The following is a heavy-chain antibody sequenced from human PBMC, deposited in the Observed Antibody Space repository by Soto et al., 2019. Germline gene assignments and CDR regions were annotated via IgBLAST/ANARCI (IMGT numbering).Heavy chain of an antibody. Sequence: SVKVSCKAYGYTFTSYGISSVRQAPGQGHEWIEGIITIFGTADYAQKFQGSVTITADESTSTAYMELSSLRSEDTSVYYCATYRLPPPDQVGATDAFDIWGQGTMVTVSS. V-gene: IGHV1-69*13. D-gene: IGHD1-26*01. CDR1: GYTFTSYG. CDR3: ATYRLPPPDQVGATDAFDI. CDR2: IITIFGTA. J-gene: IGHJ3*02.